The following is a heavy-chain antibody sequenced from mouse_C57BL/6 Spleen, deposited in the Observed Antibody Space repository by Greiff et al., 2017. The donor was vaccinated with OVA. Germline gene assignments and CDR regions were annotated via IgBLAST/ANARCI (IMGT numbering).Heavy chain of an antibody. CDR2: INYDGSST. J-gene: IGHJ4*01. D-gene: IGHD2-2*01. V-gene: IGHV5-16*01. Sequence: EVKLMESEGGLVQPGSSMKLSCTASGFTFSDYYMAWVRQVPEKGLEWVANINYDGSSTYYLDSLKSRFIISRDNAKNILYLQMSSLKSEDTATYYCARGGDGYDRGYYAMDYWGQGTSVTVSS. CDR3: ARGGDGYDRGYYAMDY. CDR1: GFTFSDYY.